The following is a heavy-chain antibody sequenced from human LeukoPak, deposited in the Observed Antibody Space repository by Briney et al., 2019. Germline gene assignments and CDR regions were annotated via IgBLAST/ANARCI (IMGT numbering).Heavy chain of an antibody. CDR2: ISYDGSNK. CDR1: GFTFSSYA. V-gene: IGHV3-30-3*01. D-gene: IGHD4-17*01. Sequence: GGSLRLPCAASGFTFSSYAMHWVRQAPGKGLEWVAVISYDGSNKYYADSVKGRFTISRDNSKNTLYLQMNSLRAEDTAVYYCATDMTTVTRGYWGQGTLVTVSS. J-gene: IGHJ4*02. CDR3: ATDMTTVTRGY.